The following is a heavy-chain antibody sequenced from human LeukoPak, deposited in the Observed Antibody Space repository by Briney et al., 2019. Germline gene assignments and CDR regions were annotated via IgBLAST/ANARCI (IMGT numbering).Heavy chain of an antibody. CDR2: IYYSGST. CDR1: GGSISSGGYY. D-gene: IGHD3-22*01. V-gene: IGHV4-61*08. Sequence: PSETLSLTCTVSGGSISSGGYYWSWIRQHPGKGLEWIGYIYYSGSTNYNPSLKSRVTISVDTSKNQFSLRLSSVTAADTAVYYCARDGRYYYDSSSFHYYYGMDVWGQGTTVTVSS. J-gene: IGHJ6*02. CDR3: ARDGRYYYDSSSFHYYYGMDV.